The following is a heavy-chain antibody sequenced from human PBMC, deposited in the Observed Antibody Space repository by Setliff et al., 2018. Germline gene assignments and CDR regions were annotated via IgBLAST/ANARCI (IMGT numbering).Heavy chain of an antibody. V-gene: IGHV3-72*01. CDR3: ARTCSGSGCYAGLES. Sequence: PGGSLRLSCAASGFTFSDHYMDWVRQAPGEGLEWVARTRNKANSYTTEYAASVKGRFTISRDDSKNSLYLQMNSLRPEDTAVSYCARTCSGSGCYAGLESWGQGTPVTVSS. J-gene: IGHJ4*02. CDR2: TRNKANSYTT. D-gene: IGHD2-15*01. CDR1: GFTFSDHY.